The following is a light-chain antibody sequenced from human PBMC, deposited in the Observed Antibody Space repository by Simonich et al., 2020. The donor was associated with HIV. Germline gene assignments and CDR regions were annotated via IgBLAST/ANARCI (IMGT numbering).Light chain of an antibody. V-gene: IGKV2-28*01. Sequence: DIVMTQSPLSLPVTPGEPASFSCRSSQSLLHSNGYNYLDWYLQKPGQSPQLLIYLGSNRASGVPDRFSGSGSGTDFTLKISRVEAEDVGIYYCAQSVQLPLTFGGGTKVEIK. J-gene: IGKJ4*01. CDR2: LGS. CDR3: AQSVQLPLT. CDR1: QSLLHSNGYNY.